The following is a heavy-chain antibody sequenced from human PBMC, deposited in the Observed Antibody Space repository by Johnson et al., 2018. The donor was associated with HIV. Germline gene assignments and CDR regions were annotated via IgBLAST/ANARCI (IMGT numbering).Heavy chain of an antibody. J-gene: IGHJ3*02. CDR3: ARVPRIEQQLVHAFDI. CDR2: IWYDGSNK. V-gene: IGHV3-33*01. CDR1: GFTFSSYG. D-gene: IGHD6-13*01. Sequence: QVQLVESGGGVVQPGRSLRLSCAASGFTFSSYGMHWVRQAPGKGLEWVAVIWYDGSNKYYADSVKGRFTISRENSKNTLYLQMNSLRAEDTAVYYCARVPRIEQQLVHAFDIWGQGTMVTVSS.